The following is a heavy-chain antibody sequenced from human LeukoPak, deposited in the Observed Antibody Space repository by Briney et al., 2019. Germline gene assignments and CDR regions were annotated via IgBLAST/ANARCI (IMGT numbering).Heavy chain of an antibody. CDR2: IYYSGST. J-gene: IGHJ4*02. CDR1: GGSISSSDYY. V-gene: IGHV4-30-4*01. Sequence: PSGTLSLTCTVSGGSISSSDYYWSWIRQPPGKGLEWIGYIYYSGSTYYNPSLKSRITISVDTSKNQFSLKLTSVTAADTAVYYCSRIASTPGYRFDYWGQGTLVTVSS. D-gene: IGHD5-18*01. CDR3: SRIASTPGYRFDY.